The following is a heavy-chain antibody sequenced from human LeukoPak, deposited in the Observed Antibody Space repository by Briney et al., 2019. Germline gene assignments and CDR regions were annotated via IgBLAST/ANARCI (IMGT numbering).Heavy chain of an antibody. V-gene: IGHV3-23*01. J-gene: IGHJ4*02. CDR1: RFTFSTYN. D-gene: IGHD1-26*01. CDR3: AKVRGLYSGSYVFDY. CDR2: ISGSGDST. Sequence: PGGSLRLSCAASRFTFSTYNMNWVRQAPGKGLEWVSGISGSGDSTYYADSVKGRFTISRDNSKNTLYLLMNSLRAEDTAVYYCAKVRGLYSGSYVFDYWGQGTLVTVSS.